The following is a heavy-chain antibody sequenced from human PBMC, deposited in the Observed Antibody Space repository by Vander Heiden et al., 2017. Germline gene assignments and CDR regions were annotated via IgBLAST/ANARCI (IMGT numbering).Heavy chain of an antibody. CDR1: GFTFDNYW. D-gene: IGHD3-3*01. CDR3: AREMFGGRPYFDY. CDR2: IKQDGSEK. Sequence: EVQLVESGGGLVQPGGSLRLSCAASGFTFDNYWMSWVRQAPGKGLEWVANIKQDGSEKYYVDSVKGRFTISRDNAKNSLYLQMNSLRAEDTAVYYCAREMFGGRPYFDYWGQGNLVTVSS. J-gene: IGHJ4*02. V-gene: IGHV3-7*01.